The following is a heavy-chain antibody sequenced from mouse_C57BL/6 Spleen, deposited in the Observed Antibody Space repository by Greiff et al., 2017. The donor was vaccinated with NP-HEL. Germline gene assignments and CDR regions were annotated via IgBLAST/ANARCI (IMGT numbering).Heavy chain of an antibody. D-gene: IGHD1-1*01. CDR2: IDPEDGDT. V-gene: IGHV14-1*01. Sequence: EVQLQQSGAELVRPGASVKLSCTASGFNIKDYYMHWVKQRPEQGLEWIGRIDPEDGDTEYAPKFQGKATMTADTSSNTAYLQLSSLTSEDTAVYYCTTDFYYYGSSSAWFAYWGQGTLVTVSA. J-gene: IGHJ3*01. CDR3: TTDFYYYGSSSAWFAY. CDR1: GFNIKDYY.